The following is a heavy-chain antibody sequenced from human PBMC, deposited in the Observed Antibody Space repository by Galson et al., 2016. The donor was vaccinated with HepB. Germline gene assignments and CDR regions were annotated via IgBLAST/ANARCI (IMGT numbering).Heavy chain of an antibody. Sequence: SLRLSCAASGFTFSSSAMAWVRQAPGKGLEWVSAINGNGGATYYADSVKGRFTTSRDNSKNTLYLQMNSLRADDTAVYFCAKGGGVKTPLKNWGQGTLVTVSS. J-gene: IGHJ4*02. D-gene: IGHD3-16*01. CDR2: INGNGGAT. V-gene: IGHV3-23*01. CDR3: AKGGGVKTPLKN. CDR1: GFTFSSSA.